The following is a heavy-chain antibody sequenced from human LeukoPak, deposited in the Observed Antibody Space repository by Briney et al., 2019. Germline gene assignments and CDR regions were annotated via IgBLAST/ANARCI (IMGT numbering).Heavy chain of an antibody. CDR1: GGSISSYY. CDR2: IYYSGST. V-gene: IGHV4-59*12. Sequence: PSETLSLTCTVSGGSISSYYWSWIRQPPGKGLEWIGYIYYSGSTNYNPSLKSRVTISVDTSKNQFSLKLSSVTAADTAVYYCARVKWLGNWFDPWGQGTLVTVSS. CDR3: ARVKWLGNWFDP. J-gene: IGHJ5*02. D-gene: IGHD6-19*01.